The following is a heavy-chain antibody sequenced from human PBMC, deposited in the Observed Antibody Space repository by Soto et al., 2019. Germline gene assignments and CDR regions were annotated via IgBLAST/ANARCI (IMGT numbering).Heavy chain of an antibody. CDR2: IYWDDDE. CDR1: GFSLTTDGVG. Sequence: QITLKESGATLVKPTQTLMLTCTFSGFSLTTDGVGVGWVRQPPVEALEWLALIYWDDDERYRPSLKTRLTITQDTSNSPLVLIMSNLDPVDSATYCCARSRTIITEDAQVGDFKSWAQGKLVTVSS. D-gene: IGHD3-10*01. J-gene: IGHJ5*02. V-gene: IGHV2-5*02. CDR3: ARSRTIITEDAQVGDFKS.